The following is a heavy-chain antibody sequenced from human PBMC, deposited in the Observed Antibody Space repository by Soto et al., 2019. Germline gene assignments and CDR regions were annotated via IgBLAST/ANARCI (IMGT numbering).Heavy chain of an antibody. J-gene: IGHJ4*02. CDR2: ISGSGGST. CDR1: GFTFSSYA. Sequence: PGGSLRLSCAASGFTFSSYAMSWVRQAPGKGLEWVSAISGSGGSTYYADSVKGRFTISRDNANNTLYLQMNSLRSEDTAVYYCASDDGGESGRFTFDNCGQGTLVTVSS. CDR3: ASDDGGESGRFTFDN. D-gene: IGHD1-26*01. V-gene: IGHV3-23*01.